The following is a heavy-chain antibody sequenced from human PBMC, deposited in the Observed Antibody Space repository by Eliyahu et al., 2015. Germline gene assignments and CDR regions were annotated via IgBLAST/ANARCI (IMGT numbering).Heavy chain of an antibody. CDR2: IYYSGST. D-gene: IGHD3-16*01. J-gene: IGHJ4*02. Sequence: QVQLQESGPGLVKPSETLSLTCTVXGGSISSYYWSWIRQPPGKGLEWIGYIYYSGSTNYNPSLKSRVTISVDTSKNQFSLKLSSVTAADTAVYYCAREQGGGPLGYWGQGTLVTVSS. V-gene: IGHV4-59*01. CDR3: AREQGGGPLGY. CDR1: GGSISSYY.